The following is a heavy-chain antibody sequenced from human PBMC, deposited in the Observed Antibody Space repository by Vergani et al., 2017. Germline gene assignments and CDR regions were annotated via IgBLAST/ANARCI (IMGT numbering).Heavy chain of an antibody. V-gene: IGHV3-30*01. D-gene: IGHD3-3*01. J-gene: IGHJ4*02. Sequence: QVQLVESGGGVVQPGRSLRLSCAASGFTFSSYAMHWVRQAPGKGLEWVAVISYDGSNKYYADSVKGRFTISRDNSKNTLYLQMNSLRAEDTAVYYCARRGYDFWRGYYTVLVGGGFDYWGQGTLVTVSS. CDR1: GFTFSSYA. CDR2: ISYDGSNK. CDR3: ARRGYDFWRGYYTVLVGGGFDY.